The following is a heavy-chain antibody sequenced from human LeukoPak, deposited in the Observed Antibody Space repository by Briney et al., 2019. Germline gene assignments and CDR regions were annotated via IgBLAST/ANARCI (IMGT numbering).Heavy chain of an antibody. CDR2: FDPEDGET. J-gene: IGHJ6*02. Sequence: ASVKVSCKVSGYTLTELSMHWVRQAPGKGLEWMGGFDPEDGETLYAQKFQGRVSMTEDTSTDTAYMELSSLRSEDTAVYYCATDQRGAGLGFRYGSGSYNGMDDWGQGTTVTVSS. D-gene: IGHD3-10*01. CDR1: GYTLTELS. CDR3: ATDQRGAGLGFRYGSGSYNGMDD. V-gene: IGHV1-24*01.